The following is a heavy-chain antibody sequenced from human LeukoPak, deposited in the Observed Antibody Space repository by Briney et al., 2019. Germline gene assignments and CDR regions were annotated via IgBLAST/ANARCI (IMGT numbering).Heavy chain of an antibody. CDR3: ARAQYRRGYSYGNTKYYFDY. V-gene: IGHV4-39*07. CDR2: IYSSGST. CDR1: GGSISSSSYY. D-gene: IGHD5-18*01. Sequence: PSETLSLTCTVSGGSISSSSYYWGWIRQPPGKGLEWIGSIYSSGSTYYNPSLKSRVTISVDTSKNQFSLKLSSVTAADTAVYYCARAQYRRGYSYGNTKYYFDYWGQGTLVTVSS. J-gene: IGHJ4*02.